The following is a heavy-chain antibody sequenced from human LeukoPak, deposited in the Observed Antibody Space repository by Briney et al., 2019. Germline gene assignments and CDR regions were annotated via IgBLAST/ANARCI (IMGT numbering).Heavy chain of an antibody. D-gene: IGHD2-2*01. J-gene: IGHJ4*02. Sequence: SETLSLTCAVYGGSFSGYYWSWIRQPPGKGLEWIGEINHSGSTNYNPSLKSRVTISVDTSKNQFSLKLSSVTAADTVVYYCARGQLPSYYFDYWGQGTLVTVSS. CDR3: ARGQLPSYYFDY. V-gene: IGHV4-34*01. CDR2: INHSGST. CDR1: GGSFSGYY.